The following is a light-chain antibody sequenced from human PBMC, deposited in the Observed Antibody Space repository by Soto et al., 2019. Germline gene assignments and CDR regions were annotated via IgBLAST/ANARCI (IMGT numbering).Light chain of an antibody. Sequence: QSVLTQPPSASGTPGQRVTISCSGSSSNIGSNTVNWYQQLPGTAPKLLIYSNNQRPSGVPDRFSGSKSGTSASLAISGLQSEDEADYYCAAWDDSLNGSHYVFGTGTKVTV. CDR3: AAWDDSLNGSHYV. CDR2: SNN. J-gene: IGLJ1*01. CDR1: SSNIGSNT. V-gene: IGLV1-44*01.